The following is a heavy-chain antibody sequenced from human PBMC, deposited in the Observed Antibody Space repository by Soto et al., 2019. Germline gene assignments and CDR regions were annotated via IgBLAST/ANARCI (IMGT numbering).Heavy chain of an antibody. V-gene: IGHV4-34*01. Sequence: TSETLSLTCAVYGGSFSGYYWSWIRQPPGKGLEWIGEINHSGSTNYNPSLKSRVTISVDTSKNQLSLKLSSVTAADTAVYYCARVWDSSSPENWFDPWGQGTLVTVSS. CDR3: ARVWDSSSPENWFDP. D-gene: IGHD6-6*01. J-gene: IGHJ5*02. CDR2: INHSGST. CDR1: GGSFSGYY.